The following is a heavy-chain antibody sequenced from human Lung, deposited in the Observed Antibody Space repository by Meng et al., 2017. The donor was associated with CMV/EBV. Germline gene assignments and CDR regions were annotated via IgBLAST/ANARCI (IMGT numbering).Heavy chain of an antibody. Sequence: GGSXRLSCAASGFTVSSNYMSWVRQAPGKGLEWVSIIYGAGTTKYADSVKGRFTFSRDNSKNTLYLQMNSLRAEDTAVYYCARVGRVTMYFVVYWGQGTLVTVSS. CDR3: ARVGRVTMYFVVY. D-gene: IGHD2-8*01. J-gene: IGHJ4*02. CDR2: IYGAGTT. V-gene: IGHV3-66*02. CDR1: GFTVSSNY.